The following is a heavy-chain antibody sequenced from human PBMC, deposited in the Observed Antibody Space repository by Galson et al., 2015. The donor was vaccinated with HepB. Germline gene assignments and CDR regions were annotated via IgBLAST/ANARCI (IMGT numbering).Heavy chain of an antibody. Sequence: QSGAEVKKPGESLRISCKGSGYSFTSYWISWVRQMPGKGLEWMGRIDPSDSYTNYSPSFQGHVTISADKSISTAYLQWSSLKASDTAMYYCARRVLLWSDRSNYYYGMDVWGQGTTVTVSS. V-gene: IGHV5-10-1*01. J-gene: IGHJ6*02. D-gene: IGHD3-10*01. CDR1: GYSFTSYW. CDR2: IDPSDSYT. CDR3: ARRVLLWSDRSNYYYGMDV.